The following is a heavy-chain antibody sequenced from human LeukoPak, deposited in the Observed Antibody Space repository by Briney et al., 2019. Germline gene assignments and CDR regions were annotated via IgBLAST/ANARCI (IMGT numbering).Heavy chain of an antibody. Sequence: ASVKVSCKASGYTFTGYYIHWVRQAPRQGLEWMGWINPNSGGTNYAQKFQGRVTMTRDTSISTAYMELSRLRSDDTAVYYCAREVTYYYDSSGYHYDAFDIWSQGSMVTVSS. CDR3: AREVTYYYDSSGYHYDAFDI. CDR2: INPNSGGT. D-gene: IGHD3-22*01. CDR1: GYTFTGYY. V-gene: IGHV1-2*02. J-gene: IGHJ3*02.